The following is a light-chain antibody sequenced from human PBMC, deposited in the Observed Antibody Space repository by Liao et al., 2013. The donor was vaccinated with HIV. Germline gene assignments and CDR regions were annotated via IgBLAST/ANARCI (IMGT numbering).Light chain of an antibody. Sequence: SYELTQAPSVSVSPGQTASITCSGDKLGDKYACWYQQKPGQSPVLVIYQDSKRPSGIPGRFSGSSSGNTGTLTISGTQPMDEGDYYCQGWDSDTVVFGGGTKLTVL. CDR1: KLGDKY. V-gene: IGLV3-1*01. CDR3: QGWDSDTVV. CDR2: QDS. J-gene: IGLJ2*01.